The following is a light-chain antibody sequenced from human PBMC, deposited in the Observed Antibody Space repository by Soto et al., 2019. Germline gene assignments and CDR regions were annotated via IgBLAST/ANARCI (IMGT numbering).Light chain of an antibody. Sequence: SALTQPAPLSGAPRQSLTLSSPGTSSDLGDSNYVSWYQQHPGNAPKLVIYDVSNRPSGVSNRFSGSKSANTASLTISGLQAGDEADYYCSSFRSSSTSYVFGTGTKVTVL. CDR1: SSDLGDSNY. V-gene: IGLV2-14*03. CDR3: SSFRSSSTSYV. J-gene: IGLJ1*01. CDR2: DVS.